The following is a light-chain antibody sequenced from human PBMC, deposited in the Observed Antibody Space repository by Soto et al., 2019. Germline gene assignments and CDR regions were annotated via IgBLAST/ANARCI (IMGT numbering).Light chain of an antibody. V-gene: IGKV1-39*01. CDR1: QSISNY. J-gene: IGKJ4*02. Sequence: DIQMTQSPSSLSASVGDRVTITCRASQSISNYLNWYQQKPGKAPKLLIYAASSLQSGVPSRFSGSGSGTDFTLTISTLQPEDFATYSCQQSYSTPLTGGGGTKVEL. CDR3: QQSYSTPLT. CDR2: AAS.